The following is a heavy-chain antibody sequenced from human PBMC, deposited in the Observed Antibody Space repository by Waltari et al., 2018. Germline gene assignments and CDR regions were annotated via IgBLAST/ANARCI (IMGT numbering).Heavy chain of an antibody. V-gene: IGHV3-23*01. CDR3: AKDLASFYVTWFEP. CDR1: GFGFWGVA. J-gene: IGHJ5*02. D-gene: IGHD3-16*01. Sequence: EVQLLESGGGLVMPGGALIRSGAASGFGFWGVAMNWVRQAPGKGLEWVSGISVDGDDTFYADSVKGRFAISRDNAKKTLSLEMNSLRAEDTATYYCAKDLASFYVTWFEPWGQGTRVTVSS. CDR2: ISVDGDDT.